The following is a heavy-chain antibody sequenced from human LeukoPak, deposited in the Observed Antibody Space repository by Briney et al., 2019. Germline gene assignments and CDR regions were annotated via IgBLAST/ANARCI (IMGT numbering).Heavy chain of an antibody. CDR3: ARESYHSSSWYVSYYYYGMDV. CDR2: ISAYNGNT. CDR1: GYTFTSYG. V-gene: IGHV1-18*01. J-gene: IGHJ6*02. Sequence: GASVKVSCKASGYTFTSYGISWVRQAPGQGLEWMGWISAYNGNTNYAQKLQGRVTMTTDTSTSTAYMELRSLRSDDTAVYYCARESYHSSSWYVSYYYYGMDVWGQGTTVTVSS. D-gene: IGHD6-13*01.